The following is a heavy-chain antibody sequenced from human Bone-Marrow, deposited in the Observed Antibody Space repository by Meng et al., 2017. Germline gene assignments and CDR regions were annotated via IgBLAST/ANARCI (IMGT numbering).Heavy chain of an antibody. J-gene: IGHJ5*02. CDR1: GGSSSSSNW. CDR3: ARKGVTPRGNWFDP. Sequence: PGLATPSVLLSLSCASSGGSSSSSNWWNWVRQPPGKGLECIGEIYHSGSTNYNPSLKSLVTISVDKSKNQFSLKLSSVTAADTAVYYCARKGVTPRGNWFDPWGQGTLVTVSS. CDR2: IYHSGST. D-gene: IGHD2-21*02. V-gene: IGHV4-4*02.